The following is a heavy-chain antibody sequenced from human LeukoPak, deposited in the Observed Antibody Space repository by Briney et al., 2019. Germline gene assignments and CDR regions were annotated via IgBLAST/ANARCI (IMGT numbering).Heavy chain of an antibody. D-gene: IGHD5-18*01. CDR3: ASLPKIQLWLGDY. V-gene: IGHV3-48*03. CDR2: ISSSGRTI. CDR1: GFTFSSYE. Sequence: GGSLRLSCAASGFTFSSYEMNWVRQAPGQGLEWVSYISSSGRTIYYADSVRGRFTISRDKAKNSLYLQINSLRAEETAVYYCASLPKIQLWLGDYWGQGTLVTVSS. J-gene: IGHJ4*02.